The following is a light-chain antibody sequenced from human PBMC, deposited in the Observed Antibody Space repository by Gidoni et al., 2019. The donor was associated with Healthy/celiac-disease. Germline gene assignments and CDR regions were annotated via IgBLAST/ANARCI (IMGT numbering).Light chain of an antibody. CDR1: QSVSSN. CDR2: GAS. V-gene: IGKV3-15*01. J-gene: IGKJ4*01. Sequence: EIVMTQSPSTLSVSPGERATLTCGASQSVSSNLTWYQQKPGQAPRLLIYGASTMATGIPARFSGSGSGTEFTLTISSLQSEDIAVYYCQQYNNRPLTFGGGTQVEIK. CDR3: QQYNNRPLT.